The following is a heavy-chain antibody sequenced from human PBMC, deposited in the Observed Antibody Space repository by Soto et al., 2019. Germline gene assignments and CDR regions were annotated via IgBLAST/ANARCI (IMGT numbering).Heavy chain of an antibody. V-gene: IGHV1-3*01. CDR1: GYTFTSYA. CDR2: INAGNGNT. J-gene: IGHJ4*02. CDR3: ARGGRGYCSGGSCYDY. D-gene: IGHD2-15*01. Sequence: QVQLVQSGAEVKKPGASVKVSCKAPGYTFTSYAMHWVRQAPGQRLEWMGWINAGNGNTKYSQKFQGRVTITRDTSASTAYMELSSLRSEDTAVYYCARGGRGYCSGGSCYDYWGQGTLVTVSS.